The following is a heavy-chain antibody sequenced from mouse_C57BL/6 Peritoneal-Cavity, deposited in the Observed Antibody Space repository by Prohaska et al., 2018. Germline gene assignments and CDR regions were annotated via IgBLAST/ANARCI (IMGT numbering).Heavy chain of an antibody. J-gene: IGHJ4*01. CDR2: INPYNGGT. V-gene: IGHV1-19*01. CDR3: ARGGGYSNYVGYAMDY. D-gene: IGHD2-5*01. Sequence: KPGASVKMSCKASGYTFTDYYMNWVKQSHGKSLEWIGVINPYNGGTSYNQKFKGKATLTVDKSSSTAYMQLSSLTSEDSAVYFCARGGGYSNYVGYAMDYWGQGTSVTVSS. CDR1: GYTFTDYY.